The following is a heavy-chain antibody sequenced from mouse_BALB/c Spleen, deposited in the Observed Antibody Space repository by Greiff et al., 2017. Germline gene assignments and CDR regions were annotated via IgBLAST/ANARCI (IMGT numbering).Heavy chain of an antibody. J-gene: IGHJ2*01. D-gene: IGHD1-1*01. V-gene: IGHV1S22*01. CDR3: TRSYYYYGSSYRFDY. CDR2: IYPGSGST. Sequence: LQQPGSELVRPGASVKLSCKASGYTFTSYWMHWVKQRPGQGLEWIGNIYPGSGSTNYDEKFKSKATLTVDTSSSTAYMQLSSLTSEDSAVYYCTRSYYYYGSSYRFDYWGQGTTLTVSS. CDR1: GYTFTSYW.